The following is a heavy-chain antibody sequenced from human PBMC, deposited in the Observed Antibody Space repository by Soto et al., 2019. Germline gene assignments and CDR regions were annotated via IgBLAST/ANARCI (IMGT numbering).Heavy chain of an antibody. Sequence: SETLSLTSTVSGGSISSYYWSWIRQPPGKGLEWIGYIYYSGSTNYNPSLKSRVTISVDTSKNQFSLKLSSVTAADTAVYYCARVYGSGSYYHLYYFDYWGQGTLVTVSS. V-gene: IGHV4-59*01. CDR2: IYYSGST. J-gene: IGHJ4*02. CDR1: GGSISSYY. D-gene: IGHD3-10*01. CDR3: ARVYGSGSYYHLYYFDY.